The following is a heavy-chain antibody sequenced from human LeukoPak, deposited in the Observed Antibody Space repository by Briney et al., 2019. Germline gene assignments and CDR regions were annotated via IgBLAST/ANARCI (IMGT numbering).Heavy chain of an antibody. J-gene: IGHJ4*02. CDR1: GFTFSSYG. CDR2: ISYDGSNK. D-gene: IGHD3-10*01. CDR3: AKDHSNALRRFGELIRSTRDGYFDY. Sequence: GRSLRLSCAASGFTFSSYGMHWVRQAPGKGLEWVAVISYDGSNKYYADSVKGRFTISRDNSKNTLYLQMNSLRDEDTAVYYCAKDHSNALRRFGELIRSTRDGYFDYWGRGTLVTVS. V-gene: IGHV3-30*18.